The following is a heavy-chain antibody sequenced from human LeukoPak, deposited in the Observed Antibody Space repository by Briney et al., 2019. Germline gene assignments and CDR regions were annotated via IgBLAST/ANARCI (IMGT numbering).Heavy chain of an antibody. V-gene: IGHV4-31*03. J-gene: IGHJ4*02. CDR1: GGSISSGGYY. CDR3: ANFRLGYYFDY. Sequence: SETLSLTCTVSGGSISSGGYYWSWIRQHPGKGLEWIGYIYCSGSTYYNPSLKSRVTISVDTSKNQFSPKLSSVTAADTAVYYCANFRLGYYFDYWGQGTLVTVSS. D-gene: IGHD2/OR15-2a*01. CDR2: IYCSGST.